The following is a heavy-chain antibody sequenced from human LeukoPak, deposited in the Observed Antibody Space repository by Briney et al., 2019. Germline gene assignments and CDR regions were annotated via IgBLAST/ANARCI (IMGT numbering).Heavy chain of an antibody. J-gene: IGHJ4*02. CDR2: ISWNSGSI. CDR3: ARDPYYGSGSYFPYFDY. Sequence: GGSLRLSCAASGFTFDDYAMHWVRQAPGKGLEWVSGISWNSGSIGYADSVKGRFTISRDNAKNSLYLQMNSLRAEDTAVYYCARDPYYGSGSYFPYFDYWGQGTLVTVSS. V-gene: IGHV3-9*01. CDR1: GFTFDDYA. D-gene: IGHD3-10*01.